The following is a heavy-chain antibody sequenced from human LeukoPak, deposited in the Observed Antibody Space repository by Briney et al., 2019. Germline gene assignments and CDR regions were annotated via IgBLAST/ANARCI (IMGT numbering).Heavy chain of an antibody. CDR1: GGSFSGYY. CDR3: ARRIKQWLPFDY. Sequence: SETLSLTCAVYGGSFSGYYWSWIRQPPGKGLEWMGEINHSGSTNYNPSLKSRVTISVDTSKNQFSLKLSSVTAADTAVYYCARRIKQWLPFDYWGQGTLVTVSS. CDR2: INHSGST. V-gene: IGHV4-34*01. D-gene: IGHD6-19*01. J-gene: IGHJ4*02.